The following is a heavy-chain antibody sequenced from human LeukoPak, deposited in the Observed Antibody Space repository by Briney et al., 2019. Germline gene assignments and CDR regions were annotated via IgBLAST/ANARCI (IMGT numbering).Heavy chain of an antibody. Sequence: SETLSLTYAVYVGSFSGYYWSWIRQPPGKGLEWIGEINHSGSTNYNPSLKSRVTISVDTSKNQFSLKLSSVTAADTAVYYCARDRALGSGWERGFDYWGQGTLVTVSS. D-gene: IGHD6-19*01. V-gene: IGHV4-34*01. CDR3: ARDRALGSGWERGFDY. CDR1: VGSFSGYY. J-gene: IGHJ4*02. CDR2: INHSGST.